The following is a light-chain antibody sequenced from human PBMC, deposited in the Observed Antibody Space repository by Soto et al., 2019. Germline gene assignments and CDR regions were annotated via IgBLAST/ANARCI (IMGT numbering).Light chain of an antibody. J-gene: IGKJ5*01. CDR2: DAS. Sequence: EIVLTQSPATLSLSPGERATLSCRASQSVSTYLGWYQQKPGQAPRLLISDASNSATGIAARFSGSGSGTDFTLTISSLVSEDFAVYYCQQRSNWITFGQGTRLEIK. CDR3: QQRSNWIT. CDR1: QSVSTY. V-gene: IGKV3-11*01.